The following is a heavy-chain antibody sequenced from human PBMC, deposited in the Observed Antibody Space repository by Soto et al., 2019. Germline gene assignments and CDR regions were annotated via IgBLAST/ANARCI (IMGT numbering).Heavy chain of an antibody. D-gene: IGHD3-9*01. CDR2: TSASNGHT. Sequence: QVQLVQSGVEVRKPGASVKVSCRASGSTFNNYGINWVRQAPGQGLEWMGWTSASNGHTNYAQKFQGRVTMTTDTSASTAYMELRSLRSDDTAVYYCAWDGAANYDILTGYFSVGMDVWGQGTSVTVSS. CDR3: AWDGAANYDILTGYFSVGMDV. V-gene: IGHV1-18*01. CDR1: GSTFNNYG. J-gene: IGHJ6*02.